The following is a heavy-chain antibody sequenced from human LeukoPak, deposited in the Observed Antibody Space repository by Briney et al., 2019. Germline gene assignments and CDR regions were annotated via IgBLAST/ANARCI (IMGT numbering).Heavy chain of an antibody. J-gene: IGHJ3*02. D-gene: IGHD6-6*01. Sequence: GGSLRLSCAASGFIFNNYAMHWVRQAPGMGLEWAAVISYDGSYTYYADSVKGRFSISRDSAKNSLYLQMNSLRAEDTALYYCAKDILPGQLDLKFGAFDIWGQGTMVAVSA. CDR1: GFIFNNYA. CDR3: AKDILPGQLDLKFGAFDI. CDR2: ISYDGSYT. V-gene: IGHV3-30*04.